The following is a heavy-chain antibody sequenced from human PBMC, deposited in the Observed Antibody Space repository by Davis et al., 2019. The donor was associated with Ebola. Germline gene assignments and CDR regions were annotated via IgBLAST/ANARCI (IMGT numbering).Heavy chain of an antibody. J-gene: IGHJ5*02. Sequence: AASVKVSCKASGYTFTNYGITWVRQAPGQGLEWMGWINPHNGNTNYAQNVQGRVTMTTDTSTSTAYMEVGILRSDDTAVYYCAREIAAAETPWGQGTLVTVSS. D-gene: IGHD6-13*01. CDR3: AREIAAAETP. CDR2: INPHNGNT. V-gene: IGHV1-18*04. CDR1: GYTFTNYG.